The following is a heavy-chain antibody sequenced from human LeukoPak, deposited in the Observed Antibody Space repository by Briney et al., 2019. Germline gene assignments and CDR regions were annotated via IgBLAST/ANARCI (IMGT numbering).Heavy chain of an antibody. CDR3: AREINYDILTGYYNEDWFDP. D-gene: IGHD3-9*01. Sequence: PSETLSLTCTVSGGSISSYYSSWIRQPAGKGLEWIGRIYTSGSTNYNPSLKSRVTMSVDTSKNQFSLKLSSVTAADTAVYYCAREINYDILTGYYNEDWFDPWGQGTLVTVSS. J-gene: IGHJ5*02. CDR2: IYTSGST. CDR1: GGSISSYY. V-gene: IGHV4-4*07.